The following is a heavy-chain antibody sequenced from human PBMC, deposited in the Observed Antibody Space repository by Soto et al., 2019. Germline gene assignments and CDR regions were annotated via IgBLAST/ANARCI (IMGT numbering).Heavy chain of an antibody. CDR2: ISYDGSNK. Sequence: QVQLVESGGGMVQPGRSLRLSCAASGFTFSSYAMHWVRQAPGKGLEWVAVISYDGSNKYYADSVKGRFTISRDNSKNTLYLQMNSLRAEDTAVYYCARDWEDFVVPGGAFDIWGQGTMVTVSS. J-gene: IGHJ3*02. D-gene: IGHD2-2*01. CDR1: GFTFSSYA. CDR3: ARDWEDFVVPGGAFDI. V-gene: IGHV3-30-3*01.